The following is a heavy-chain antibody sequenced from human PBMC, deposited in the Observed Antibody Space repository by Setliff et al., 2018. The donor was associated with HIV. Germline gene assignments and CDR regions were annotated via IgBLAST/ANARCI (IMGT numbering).Heavy chain of an antibody. CDR2: ISGPGSSS. J-gene: IGHJ4*02. V-gene: IGHV3-23*01. Sequence: QAGGSLRLSCAASGFTFSTSAMTWVRRTPGKGLEWVSSISGPGSSSYYADSVKGRFTISRDSSKDTLFLQMNVLSAGDTAIYYCAKWHSTAWYSGYYIDNWGQGTQVTVSS. CDR1: GFTFSTSA. D-gene: IGHD6-19*01. CDR3: AKWHSTAWYSGYYIDN.